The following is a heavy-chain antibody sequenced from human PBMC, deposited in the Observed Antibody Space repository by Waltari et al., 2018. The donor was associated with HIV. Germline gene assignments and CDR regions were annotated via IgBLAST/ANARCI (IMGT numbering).Heavy chain of an antibody. V-gene: IGHV3-23*01. CDR3: AKDLGDYVWGMFTGAHFDS. CDR1: GFPFDTYA. J-gene: IGHJ4*02. Sequence: EVQLLESGGHLIQPGGSLRLSCAASGFPFDTYAMNWVRRAPGNGLEWVSAVSGGVGIADSADSVKGRFSISRDKSKNTLFLQMTSLRAEDTAVYYCAKDLGDYVWGMFTGAHFDSWGQGTLVTVSS. D-gene: IGHD3-16*01. CDR2: VSGGVGIA.